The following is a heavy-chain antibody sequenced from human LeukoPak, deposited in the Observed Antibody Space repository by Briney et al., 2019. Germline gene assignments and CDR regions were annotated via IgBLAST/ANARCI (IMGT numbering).Heavy chain of an antibody. CDR2: IYTSGIT. V-gene: IGHV4-4*07. D-gene: IGHD5-24*01. Sequence: PSETLSLTCTVSGGSISSYYWSWIRQPAGKGLEWIGRIYTSGITNYNPSLKSRVTMSVDTSKNQFSLKLSSVTAADTAVYYCARHGPRRDGYNYAYWGQGTLVTVSS. CDR3: ARHGPRRDGYNYAY. CDR1: GGSISSYY. J-gene: IGHJ4*02.